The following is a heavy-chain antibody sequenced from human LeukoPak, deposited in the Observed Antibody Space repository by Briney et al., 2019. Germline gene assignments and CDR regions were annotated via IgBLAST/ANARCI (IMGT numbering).Heavy chain of an antibody. CDR1: GFTFSSYE. J-gene: IGHJ4*02. CDR3: ARKYYGSGSYYIPDY. D-gene: IGHD3-10*01. Sequence: GGSLRLSCAASGFTFSSYEMNWVRQAPGKGLEWVSYISSVGDTIYYVDSVKGRFTISRDNAKNSLYLQMNSLRAEDTAVYYCARKYYGSGSYYIPDYWGQGTLVTVSS. CDR2: ISSVGDTI. V-gene: IGHV3-48*03.